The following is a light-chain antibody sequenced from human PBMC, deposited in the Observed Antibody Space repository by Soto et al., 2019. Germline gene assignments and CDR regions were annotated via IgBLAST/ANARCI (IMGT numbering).Light chain of an antibody. CDR2: DAS. CDR1: QSIGTY. J-gene: IGKJ4*01. CDR3: QQRASWPPSLT. V-gene: IGKV3-11*01. Sequence: EIVLTQSPATVSLSPGERATLSCRASQSIGTYLAWYQQKPGLAPRLLFYDASKRATGIPARFSGSGSGTDFALTISSLEPEDFAVYYGQQRASWPPSLTFGGGTKVEIK.